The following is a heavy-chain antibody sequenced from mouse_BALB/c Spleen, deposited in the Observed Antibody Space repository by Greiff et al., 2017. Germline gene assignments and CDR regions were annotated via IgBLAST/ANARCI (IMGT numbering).Heavy chain of an antibody. J-gene: IGHJ3*01. CDR3: ARRITTGEDWFAY. V-gene: IGHV1-87*01. Sequence: VQLQQSGAELARPGASVKLSCKASGYTFTSYWMQWVKQRPGQGLEWIGAIYPGDGDTRYTQKFKGKATLTADKSSSTAYMQLSSLASEDSAVYYCARRITTGEDWFAYWGQGTLVTVSA. CDR2: IYPGDGDT. D-gene: IGHD2-4*01. CDR1: GYTFTSYW.